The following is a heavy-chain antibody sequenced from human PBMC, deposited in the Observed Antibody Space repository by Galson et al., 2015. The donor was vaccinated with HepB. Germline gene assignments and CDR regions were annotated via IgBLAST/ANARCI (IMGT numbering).Heavy chain of an antibody. V-gene: IGHV3-74*01. CDR1: GFSFKTYW. D-gene: IGHD3-22*01. CDR2: INSDGSET. J-gene: IGHJ6*02. Sequence: SLRLSCAASGFSFKTYWMHWVRQAPGKGLVWVSHINSDGSETDDADSVKGRFVISRDNAKDILYLQLTSLRVEDTAVYYCARGKAAFHDGSRFYGFNYYGLDVWGQGATVIVSS. CDR3: ARGKAAFHDGSRFYGFNYYGLDV.